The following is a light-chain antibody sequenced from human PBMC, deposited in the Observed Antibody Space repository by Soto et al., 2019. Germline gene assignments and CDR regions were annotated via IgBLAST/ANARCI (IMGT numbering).Light chain of an antibody. J-gene: IGKJ1*01. CDR3: QQYDSSRT. CDR1: QSVSSSY. Sequence: EIVLTQSPGTLSLSPGERATLSCRASQSVSSSYLAWYQQKPGQATRLLVYGASSRATGIPDRFSGGGAGTYFTLTISRLAPEDFEVYYCQQYDSSRTFGQGTKVEIK. V-gene: IGKV3-20*01. CDR2: GAS.